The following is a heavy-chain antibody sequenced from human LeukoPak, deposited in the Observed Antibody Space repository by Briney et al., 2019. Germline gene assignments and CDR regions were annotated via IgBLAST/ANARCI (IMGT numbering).Heavy chain of an antibody. CDR2: ISGSGGST. D-gene: IGHD1-1*01. V-gene: IGHV3-23*01. J-gene: IGHJ4*02. CDR3: ANSPEYYNLYYFDY. Sequence: GGSLRLSCAASGFTFSSYGMSWVRQAPGKGLEWVSAISGSGGSTYYADSVKGRFTISRDNSKNTLYLQMNSLRAEDTAVYYCANSPEYYNLYYFDYWGQGTLVTVSS. CDR1: GFTFSSYG.